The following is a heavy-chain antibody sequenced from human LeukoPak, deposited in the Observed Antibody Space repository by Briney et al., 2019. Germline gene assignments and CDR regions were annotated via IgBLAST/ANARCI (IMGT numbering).Heavy chain of an antibody. CDR3: ARDRDSSSWYYYYYYYMDV. Sequence: SVQVSCKASGGTFSSYAISWVRQAPGQGLAWMGGIIPIFGTANYAQKLQGRVTMTTDTSTSTAYMELRSLRSDDTAVYYCARDRDSSSWYYYYYYYMDVWGKGTTVTISS. V-gene: IGHV1-69*05. J-gene: IGHJ6*03. CDR1: GGTFSSYA. CDR2: IIPIFGTA. D-gene: IGHD6-13*01.